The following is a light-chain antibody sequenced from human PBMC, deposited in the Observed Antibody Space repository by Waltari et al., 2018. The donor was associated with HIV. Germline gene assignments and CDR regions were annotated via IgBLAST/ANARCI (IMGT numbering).Light chain of an antibody. CDR3: QQSTNWPPGVT. V-gene: IGKV3-11*01. Sequence: EIVLTQSPATLSLSPGERATLSCRASQRVGTFLAWYQHKPGQPPRLLIYDSSTRAAGIPVRFTGRGSGTDFTLTISSLEPEDFAIYYCQQSTNWPPGVTFGGGTRVDIK. J-gene: IGKJ4*01. CDR2: DSS. CDR1: QRVGTF.